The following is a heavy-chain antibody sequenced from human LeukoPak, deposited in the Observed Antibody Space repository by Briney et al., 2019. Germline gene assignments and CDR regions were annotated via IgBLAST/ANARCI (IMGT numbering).Heavy chain of an antibody. CDR2: IYWDDDK. CDR1: GGSISSYYW. D-gene: IGHD3-10*01. Sequence: TLSLTCTVSGGSISSYYWSWIWQPPGKALEWLALIYWDDDKRYSPSLKSRLTITKDTSKNQVVLTMTNMDPVDTATYYCAHSGSPRLDFDYWGQGTLVTVSS. V-gene: IGHV2-5*08. J-gene: IGHJ4*02. CDR3: AHSGSPRLDFDY.